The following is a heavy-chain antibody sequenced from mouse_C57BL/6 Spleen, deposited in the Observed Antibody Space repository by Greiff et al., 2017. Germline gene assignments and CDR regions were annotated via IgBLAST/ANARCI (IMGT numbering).Heavy chain of an antibody. CDR2: IYPGDGDT. D-gene: IGHD2-4*01. Sequence: VKLQESGAELVKPGASVKISCKASGYAFSSYWMNWVKQRPGKGLEWIGKIYPGDGDTNYNGKFKGKATLTADKSSSTAYMQLSSLTSEDAAVYFCARFDYDGYWGQGTTLTVSS. J-gene: IGHJ2*01. V-gene: IGHV1-80*01. CDR3: ARFDYDGY. CDR1: GYAFSSYW.